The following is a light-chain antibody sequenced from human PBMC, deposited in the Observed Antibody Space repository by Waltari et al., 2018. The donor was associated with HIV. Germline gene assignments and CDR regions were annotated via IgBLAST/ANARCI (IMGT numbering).Light chain of an antibody. CDR1: ALAKQY. J-gene: IGLJ1*01. CDR2: TDA. V-gene: IGLV3-25*03. Sequence: SFELTQAPSVSVSPAQTARITCPGDALAKQYSYWYQQKPGQAPVVVIYTDAERPSGIPERFSGSSSGKTVTLTIRGAQAEDEAGYCCQSADTSGTRVFGPGTKVTVL. CDR3: QSADTSGTRV.